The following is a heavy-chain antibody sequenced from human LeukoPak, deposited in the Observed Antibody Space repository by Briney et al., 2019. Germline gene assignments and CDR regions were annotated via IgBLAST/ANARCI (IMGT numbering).Heavy chain of an antibody. V-gene: IGHV1-3*01. J-gene: IGHJ4*02. CDR3: ARMLDYYDSSGLTY. CDR2: INAGNANT. D-gene: IGHD3-22*01. CDR1: GYTFTSYG. Sequence: ASVKVSCKASGYTFTSYGISWVRQAPGQGLEWMGWINAGNANTKYSQKFQGRVTITRDTSASTAYMELSSLRSEDTAVYYCARMLDYYDSSGLTYWGQGTLVTVSS.